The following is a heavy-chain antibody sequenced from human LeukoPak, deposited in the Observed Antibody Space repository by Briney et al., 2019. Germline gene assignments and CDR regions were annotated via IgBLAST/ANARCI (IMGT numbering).Heavy chain of an antibody. Sequence: PGGSLRLSCAASGFAFSGYSLSWVRQAPGKGLEWVSYISGSSSTIYYADSVKDRFTISRDNAKNSLYLQMNSLRAEDTAVYYCARYRSGGSRGFDYWGQGTLVTVSS. CDR3: ARYRSGGSRGFDY. D-gene: IGHD6-19*01. CDR1: GFAFSGYS. CDR2: ISGSSSTI. V-gene: IGHV3-48*01. J-gene: IGHJ4*02.